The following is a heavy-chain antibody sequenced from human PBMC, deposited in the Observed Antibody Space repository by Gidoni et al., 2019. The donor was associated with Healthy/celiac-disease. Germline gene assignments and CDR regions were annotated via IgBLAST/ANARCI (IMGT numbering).Heavy chain of an antibody. D-gene: IGHD6-19*01. CDR3: ARDLLRSYSSGWYSIDY. V-gene: IGHV1-2*02. CDR1: GYTFTGSY. Sequence: QVQLVQSGAEVKKPGASVKVSCKASGYTFTGSYMHWVRQAPGQGLEWMGWINPNSGGTNYAQKFQGRVTMTRDTSISTAYMELSRLRSDDTAVYYCARDLLRSYSSGWYSIDYWGQGTLVTVSS. J-gene: IGHJ4*02. CDR2: INPNSGGT.